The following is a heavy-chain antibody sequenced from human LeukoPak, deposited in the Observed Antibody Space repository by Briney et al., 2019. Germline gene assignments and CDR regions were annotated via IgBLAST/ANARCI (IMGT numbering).Heavy chain of an antibody. CDR2: ISSSGSTI. Sequence: GGSLRLSCAASGFTFSSYEMNWVRQAPGKGLEWVSYISSSGSTIYYANSVKGRFTISRDNAKNSLYLQMNSLRAEDTAVYYCAELGIPMIGGVWGKGTTVTISS. CDR3: AELGIPMIGGV. D-gene: IGHD3-10*02. J-gene: IGHJ6*04. V-gene: IGHV3-48*03. CDR1: GFTFSSYE.